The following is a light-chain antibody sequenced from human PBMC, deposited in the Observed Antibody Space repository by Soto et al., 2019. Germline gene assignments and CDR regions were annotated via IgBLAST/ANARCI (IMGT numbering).Light chain of an antibody. CDR3: QQLNSYPPT. J-gene: IGKJ5*01. Sequence: DIQMTQSPSSLSESAGDRVTVTCRASQGISTYLNWYQQKPGKAPKLLIYAASSLESGVPSRFSGSGSGTDFTLTISSLQPEDFATYYCQQLNSYPPTFGQGTRLEIK. CDR1: QGISTY. CDR2: AAS. V-gene: IGKV1-17*01.